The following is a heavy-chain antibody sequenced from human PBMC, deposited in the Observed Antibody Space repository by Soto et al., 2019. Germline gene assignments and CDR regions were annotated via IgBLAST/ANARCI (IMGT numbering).Heavy chain of an antibody. D-gene: IGHD3-10*01. V-gene: IGHV3-64D*06. J-gene: IGHJ4*02. CDR2: VSTSGRST. CDR3: VKNEHGSEGVDFEY. Sequence: WWCXRLSWSSSVCIFGESTIYLFRQVPGKGLGAISAVSTSGRSTYYADSVKDRFTISRDNSKNTLFLQMGSLRPEDTAIYYCVKNEHGSEGVDFEYWGQRPQVNVSS. CDR1: VCIFGEST.